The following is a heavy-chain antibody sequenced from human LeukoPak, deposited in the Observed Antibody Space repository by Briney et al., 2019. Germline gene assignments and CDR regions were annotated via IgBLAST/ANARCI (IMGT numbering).Heavy chain of an antibody. CDR3: ARHVYSSGWTRHRSRRSNDACDI. J-gene: IGHJ3*02. CDR2: IYYSGST. CDR1: GGSISSYY. Sequence: SETLSLTCTVSGGSISSYYWSWIRQPPGKGLEWIGYIYYSGSTNYNPSLKSRVTISVDTSKNQFSLKLSSVTAADTAVYYCARHVYSSGWTRHRSRRSNDACDIWGEGTMVTVSS. V-gene: IGHV4-59*08. D-gene: IGHD6-19*01.